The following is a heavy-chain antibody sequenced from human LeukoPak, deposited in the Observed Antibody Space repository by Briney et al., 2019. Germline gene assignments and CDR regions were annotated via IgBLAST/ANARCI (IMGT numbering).Heavy chain of an antibody. CDR2: IWNDGSET. CDR3: ARDMGRAWYGPPDY. J-gene: IGHJ4*02. Sequence: GRSLRLSCAASGFIFSNYGMHWVRQAPGKRLEWVAVIWNDGSETFHADSVKGRFRIARDNTKNTLYLQMNSLRAEDTAVYFCARDMGRAWYGPPDYWGQGTLVTVSS. V-gene: IGHV3-33*01. D-gene: IGHD6-13*01. CDR1: GFIFSNYG.